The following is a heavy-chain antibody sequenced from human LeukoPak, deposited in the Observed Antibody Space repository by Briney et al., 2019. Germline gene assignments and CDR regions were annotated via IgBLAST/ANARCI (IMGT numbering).Heavy chain of an antibody. D-gene: IGHD7-27*01. Sequence: GGSLKLSCAASGFTFSGSAMHWVRQASGKGLEWVGRIRSKANSYATAYAASVKGRFTISRDDSKNTAYLQMNSLKTEDTAVYYCTRRPDWGGDYCYGMDVWGQGTTVTVSS. CDR2: IRSKANSYAT. V-gene: IGHV3-73*01. J-gene: IGHJ6*02. CDR1: GFTFSGSA. CDR3: TRRPDWGGDYCYGMDV.